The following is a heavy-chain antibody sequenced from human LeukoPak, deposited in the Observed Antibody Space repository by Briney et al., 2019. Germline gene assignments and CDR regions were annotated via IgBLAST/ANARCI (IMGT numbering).Heavy chain of an antibody. CDR1: GGSIRSSSAY. D-gene: IGHD3-10*01. V-gene: IGHV4-39*01. Sequence: PSGTLSLTCTVSGGSIRSSSAYWGWIRQPPGKGLEWIGSIYYSKNTYYNPSLKRRVTISLEKSQNQFSLELTSVTAADTAVYHCARHLPNRGCFDYWGQGTLVTVSS. CDR2: IYYSKNT. CDR3: ARHLPNRGCFDY. J-gene: IGHJ4*02.